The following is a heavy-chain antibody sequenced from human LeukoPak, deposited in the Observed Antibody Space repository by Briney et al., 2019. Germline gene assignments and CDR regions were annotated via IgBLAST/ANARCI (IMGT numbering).Heavy chain of an antibody. CDR3: AREEYYDFWSGYSLDGYYYYGMDA. D-gene: IGHD3-3*01. CDR2: ISSSSSTI. CDR1: GFTFSSYS. V-gene: IGHV3-48*01. Sequence: PGGSLRLSCAASGFTFSSYSMNWVRQAPGKGLEWVSYISSSSSTIYYADSVKGRFTISRDNAKNSLYLQMNSLRAEDTAVYYCAREEYYDFWSGYSLDGYYYYGMDAWGQGTTVTVSS. J-gene: IGHJ6*02.